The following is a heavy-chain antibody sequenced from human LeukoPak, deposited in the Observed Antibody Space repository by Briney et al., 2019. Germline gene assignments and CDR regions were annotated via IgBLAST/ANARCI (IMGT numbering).Heavy chain of an antibody. CDR1: GFTFNIYG. J-gene: IGHJ2*01. CDR2: ISSSSSYI. V-gene: IGHV3-21*01. CDR3: ARDLGGGVYPGHFDL. D-gene: IGHD4-23*01. Sequence: GGSLRLSCGASGFTFNIYGMGWVRQAPGKGLEWVSSISSSSSYIYYAGSVKGRFTISRDNAKNSLYLQMNSLRAEDTAVYYCARDLGGGVYPGHFDLWGRGTLVTVSS.